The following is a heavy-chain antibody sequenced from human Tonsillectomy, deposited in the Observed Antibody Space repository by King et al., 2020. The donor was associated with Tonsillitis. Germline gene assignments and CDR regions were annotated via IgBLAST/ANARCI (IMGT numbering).Heavy chain of an antibody. J-gene: IGHJ4*02. CDR1: GYSISSGYY. V-gene: IGHV4-38-2*02. CDR3: ARVGYDFWSCYYNDY. D-gene: IGHD3-3*01. CDR2: IYHSGST. Sequence: QLQESGPGLVKPSETLSLTCTVSGYSISSGYYWGWIRQPPGKGLEWIGSIYHSGSTYYNPSLKSRVTISVDTSKNQFSLKLSSVTAADTAVYYCARVGYDFWSCYYNDYWGQGSLVTVPS.